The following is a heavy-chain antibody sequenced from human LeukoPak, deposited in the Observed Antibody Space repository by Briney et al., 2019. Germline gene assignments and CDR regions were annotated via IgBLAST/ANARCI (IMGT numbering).Heavy chain of an antibody. CDR3: ARSSGTGTFSY. CDR2: VYYGQSP. Sequence: SETLSLTCTVSGDSISRSTYYWAWIRQPPGKGLEWIGSVYYGQSPYFNPSLESRATISVDTSKNHFSLKMSSVTAADTAVYYCARSSGTGTFSYWGQGTLVTVSS. J-gene: IGHJ4*02. V-gene: IGHV4-39*02. CDR1: GDSISRSTYY. D-gene: IGHD6-25*01.